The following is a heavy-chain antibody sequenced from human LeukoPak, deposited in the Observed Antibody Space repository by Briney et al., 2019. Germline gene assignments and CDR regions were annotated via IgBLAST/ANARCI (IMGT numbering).Heavy chain of an antibody. Sequence: GGSLRLSCSASGFTFSSHAMHWVRQAPGKGLEYVSAISSNGGSTYYADSVKGRFTISRDNSKNTLYFQMSSLRAEDTAVYYCVKDLGGSLDYWGRGTLVTASS. D-gene: IGHD3-16*01. CDR1: GFTFSSHA. CDR2: ISSNGGST. CDR3: VKDLGGSLDY. J-gene: IGHJ4*02. V-gene: IGHV3-64*05.